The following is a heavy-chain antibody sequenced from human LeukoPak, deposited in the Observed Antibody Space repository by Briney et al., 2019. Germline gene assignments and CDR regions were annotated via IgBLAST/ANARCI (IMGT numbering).Heavy chain of an antibody. Sequence: GESLETSCKGSGYSFTSYLIAWVRQMPGKGLEWMGIIYPDDSDTTYSPSFQGQVTISADKSISTAYMQWSSLKASDTAMYYCARGGLGYSYGFSHFDYWGQGTLVTVSS. D-gene: IGHD5-18*01. J-gene: IGHJ4*02. CDR3: ARGGLGYSYGFSHFDY. CDR2: IYPDDSDT. CDR1: GYSFTSYL. V-gene: IGHV5-51*01.